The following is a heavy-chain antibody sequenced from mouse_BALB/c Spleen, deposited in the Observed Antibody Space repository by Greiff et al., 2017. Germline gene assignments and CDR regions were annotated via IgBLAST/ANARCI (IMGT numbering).Heavy chain of an antibody. D-gene: IGHD2-1*01. V-gene: IGHV2-4-1*01. CDR3: ARNYGNYDAMDY. CDR2: IWSGGST. Sequence: VQLQESGPGLVQPSQSLSITCTVSGFSLTSYGVHWVRQSPGKGLEWLGVIWSGGSTDYNAAFISRLSISKDNSKSQVFFKMNSLQADDTAIYYCARNYGNYDAMDYGGLGTSVTVSS. CDR1: GFSLTSYG. J-gene: IGHJ4*01.